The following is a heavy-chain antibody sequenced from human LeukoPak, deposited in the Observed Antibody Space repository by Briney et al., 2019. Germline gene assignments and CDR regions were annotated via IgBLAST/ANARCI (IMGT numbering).Heavy chain of an antibody. D-gene: IGHD3-3*01. CDR2: IYHSGST. Sequence: KTSETLSLTCAVSGYSISSGYYWGWIRQLPGKGLEWIGSIYHSGSTYYNPSLKSRVTISVDTSKNQFSLKLSSVTAADTAVYYCARVGYDFWSGYYFDYWGQGTLVTVSS. J-gene: IGHJ4*02. CDR1: GYSISSGYY. CDR3: ARVGYDFWSGYYFDY. V-gene: IGHV4-38-2*01.